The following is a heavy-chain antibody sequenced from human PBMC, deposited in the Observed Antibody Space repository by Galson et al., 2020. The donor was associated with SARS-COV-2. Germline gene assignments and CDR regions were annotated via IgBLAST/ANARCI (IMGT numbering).Heavy chain of an antibody. V-gene: IGHV3-48*03. CDR2: ISSSGSTI. J-gene: IGHJ4*02. CDR3: ARARQRIYGGNPGFFDY. Sequence: GGSLRLSCAASGFTFSSYEMNWVRQAPGKGLEWVSYISSSGSTIYYADSVKGRFTISRDNAKNSLYLQMNSLRAEDTAVYYCARARQRIYGGNPGFFDYWGQGTLVTVSS. CDR1: GFTFSSYE. D-gene: IGHD2-15*01.